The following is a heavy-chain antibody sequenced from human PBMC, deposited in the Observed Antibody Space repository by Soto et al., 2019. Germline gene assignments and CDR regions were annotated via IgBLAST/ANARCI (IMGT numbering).Heavy chain of an antibody. CDR2: ISGSGGST. Sequence: GGSLRLSCAVSGFTFSSYAMSWVRQAPWKGLEWVSAISGSGGSTYYADSVKGRFTISRDNSKNTLYLQMNSLRAEDTAVYYCAKDRKYCSGGSCFDWFDPWGQGTLVTVSS. CDR1: GFTFSSYA. CDR3: AKDRKYCSGGSCFDWFDP. V-gene: IGHV3-23*01. J-gene: IGHJ5*02. D-gene: IGHD2-15*01.